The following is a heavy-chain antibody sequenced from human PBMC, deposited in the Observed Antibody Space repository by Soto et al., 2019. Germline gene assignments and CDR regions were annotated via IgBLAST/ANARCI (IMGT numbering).Heavy chain of an antibody. CDR3: ARPDTTGSEGYLDR. CDR1: GFSLKTGGEG. CDR2: IYWNGDQ. Sequence: QITLKESGPTLVKPTQTLTLTCTVSGFSLKTGGEGVAWIRQPPGKALEWLGIIYWNGDQRYSPALKTKLTITKGPSANQADLTLTNVAPVDRATYFFARPDTTGSEGYLDRWGHGTLVTDSS. V-gene: IGHV2-5*01. J-gene: IGHJ4*01. D-gene: IGHD1-1*01.